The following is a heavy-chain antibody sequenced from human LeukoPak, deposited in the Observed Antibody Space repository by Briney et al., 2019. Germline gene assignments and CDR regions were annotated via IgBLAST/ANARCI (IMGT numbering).Heavy chain of an antibody. CDR2: ISYDGSYK. V-gene: IGHV3-30*18. CDR1: EFTFSTYG. D-gene: IGHD6-13*01. J-gene: IGHJ4*02. Sequence: SGGSLRLSCAASEFTFSTYGMHWVRQAPGKGLEWVAVISYDGSYKFYADSVKGRFTISRDNSKSTLYLQMNRLRAEDTAVYYCAKDRYSGLNTIDYWGQGTLVTVSS. CDR3: AKDRYSGLNTIDY.